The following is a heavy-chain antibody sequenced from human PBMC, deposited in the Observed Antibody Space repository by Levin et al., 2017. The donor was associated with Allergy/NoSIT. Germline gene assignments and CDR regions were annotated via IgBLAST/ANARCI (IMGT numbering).Heavy chain of an antibody. J-gene: IGHJ4*02. CDR3: ARGRWVGTGLPYYFDF. V-gene: IGHV1-3*01. D-gene: IGHD2-8*02. CDR1: GFTFTTSS. CDR2: IDAGNGRT. Sequence: GESLKISCKASGFTFTTSSIHWVRQAPGQRLEWMGWIDAGNGRTKYSQIFQGRFTITRDTYASTAYMELSSLRFEDTAVYYCARGRWVGTGLPYYFDFWGQGTLVTVSS.